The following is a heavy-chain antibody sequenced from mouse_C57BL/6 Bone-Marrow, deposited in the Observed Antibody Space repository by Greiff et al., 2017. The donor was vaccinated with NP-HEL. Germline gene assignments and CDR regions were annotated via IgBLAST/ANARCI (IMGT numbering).Heavy chain of an antibody. CDR3: ARRDYYGSSFSAWFAY. V-gene: IGHV1-81*01. CDR2: IDPRSGNT. J-gene: IGHJ3*01. CDR1: GYTFTSYG. D-gene: IGHD1-1*01. Sequence: QVQLQQSGAELARPGASVKLSCKASGYTFTSYGISWVKQRTGQGLEWIGEIDPRSGNTYYNEKFKGKATLTADKSSSTAYVELRSLTSEDSAVYFCARRDYYGSSFSAWFAYWGQGTLVTVSA.